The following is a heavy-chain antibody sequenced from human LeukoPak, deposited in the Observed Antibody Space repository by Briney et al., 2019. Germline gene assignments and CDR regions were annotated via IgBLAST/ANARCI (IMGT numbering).Heavy chain of an antibody. CDR3: ARVIAAAGTREIYGMDV. Sequence: GGSLRLSGAASGFTFSDYYMSWIRQAPGKGLEWVSYISSSGSTIYYADSVKGRFTISRDNAKNSLYLQMNSLRAEDTAVYYCARVIAAAGTREIYGMDVWGQGTTVTVSS. CDR2: ISSSGSTI. CDR1: GFTFSDYY. V-gene: IGHV3-11*01. J-gene: IGHJ6*02. D-gene: IGHD6-13*01.